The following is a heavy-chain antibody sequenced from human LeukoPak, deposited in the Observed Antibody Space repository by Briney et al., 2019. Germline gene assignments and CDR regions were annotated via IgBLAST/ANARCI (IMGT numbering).Heavy chain of an antibody. CDR1: GFTFSSYW. CDR3: ASVVVAATTGDY. CDR2: IKQGGSEK. V-gene: IGHV3-7*01. Sequence: QPGGSLRLXCAASGFTFSSYWMSWVRQAPGKGLEWVANIKQGGSEKYYVDSVKGRFTISRDNAKNSLYLQMNSLRAEDTAVYYCASVVVAATTGDYWGQGTLVTVSS. J-gene: IGHJ4*02. D-gene: IGHD2-15*01.